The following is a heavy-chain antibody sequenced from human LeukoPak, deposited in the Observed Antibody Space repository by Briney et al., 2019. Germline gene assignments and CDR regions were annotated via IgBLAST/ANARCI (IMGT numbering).Heavy chain of an antibody. V-gene: IGHV3-23*01. CDR1: GFTFRDYY. J-gene: IGHJ4*02. CDR2: ISGSGGST. CDR3: AKGPNYYDSRGYSDY. Sequence: GGSLRLSCAASGFTFRDYYMSWVRQAPGKGLEWVSAISGSGGSTYYADSVKGRFTISRDNSKNTLYLQMNSLRAEDTAIYYCAKGPNYYDSRGYSDYWGQGTLVTVSS. D-gene: IGHD3-22*01.